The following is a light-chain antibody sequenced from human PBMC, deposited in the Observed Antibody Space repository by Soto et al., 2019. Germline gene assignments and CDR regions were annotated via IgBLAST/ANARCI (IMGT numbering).Light chain of an antibody. Sequence: DIQMTQSPSSLSASVRDTVTITCRASQDISNSLAWLQQKPGKAPNSLISAVSNLQSGVPSRFSGSGSGTHFTLTISGMQPEDLATYYCQQYKVYPRTFGGGTKVEIK. J-gene: IGKJ4*01. V-gene: IGKV1-16*01. CDR3: QQYKVYPRT. CDR2: AVS. CDR1: QDISNS.